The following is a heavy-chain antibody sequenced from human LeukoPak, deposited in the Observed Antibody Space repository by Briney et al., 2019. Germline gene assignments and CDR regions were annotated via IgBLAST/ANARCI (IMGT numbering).Heavy chain of an antibody. CDR2: INPNSGGT. CDR1: GYTFTGYY. Sequence: WASVNVSCKASGYTFTGYYMHWVRQAPGQGLEWMGRINPNSGGTNYAQKFQGRVTMTRDTSISTAYMELSRLRSDDTAVYYCARVIAARTFDYWGQGTLVTVSS. J-gene: IGHJ4*02. D-gene: IGHD6-6*01. CDR3: ARVIAARTFDY. V-gene: IGHV1-2*06.